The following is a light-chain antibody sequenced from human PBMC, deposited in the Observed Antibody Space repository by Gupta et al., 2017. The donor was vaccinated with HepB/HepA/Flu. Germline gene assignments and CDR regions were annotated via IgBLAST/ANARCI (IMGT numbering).Light chain of an antibody. V-gene: IGLV3-1*01. CDR3: QAGDSRIGV. Sequence: YALPPPPSVPVSPGQTATITCSGDKLGDKNVCWYQQKPGQSPVLVIHQNYKRPAGIPGRFSGYNSGNTATLTIRGTQDRDEADYYCQAGDSRIGVFGTGTKVTVL. CDR1: KLGDKN. J-gene: IGLJ1*01. CDR2: QNY.